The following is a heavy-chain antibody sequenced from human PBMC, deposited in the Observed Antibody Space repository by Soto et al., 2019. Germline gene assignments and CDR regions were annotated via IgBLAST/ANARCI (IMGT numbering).Heavy chain of an antibody. J-gene: IGHJ4*02. V-gene: IGHV4-31*03. CDR1: GGSISTVGHY. CDR3: ARATGTLRSRNCDY. CDR2: ICHTGST. Sequence: SETLSLTCSVSGGSISTVGHYWTWIRQPPGKGLEWIGSICHTGSTYYSKSLRSRLTMSVDTSKSQFSLRLSSVTAADTAVYYCARATGTLRSRNCDYWGQGSLVTVSS. D-gene: IGHD1-1*01.